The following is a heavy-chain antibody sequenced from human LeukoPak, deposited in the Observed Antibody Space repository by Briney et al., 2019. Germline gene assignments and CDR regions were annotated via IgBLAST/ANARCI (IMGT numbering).Heavy chain of an antibody. J-gene: IGHJ4*02. CDR2: INPKSGGT. D-gene: IGHD3-22*01. Sequence: WASVKVSCKASGYTFTGYYLHWVRQAPGQGLEWMGRINPKSGGTNYAQKFQGRVTMTRDTSISTAYMELSRLTSDDTAVYYCARDRPSVGDSRGSVYWGQGTLVTVSS. CDR1: GYTFTGYY. V-gene: IGHV1-2*06. CDR3: ARDRPSVGDSRGSVY.